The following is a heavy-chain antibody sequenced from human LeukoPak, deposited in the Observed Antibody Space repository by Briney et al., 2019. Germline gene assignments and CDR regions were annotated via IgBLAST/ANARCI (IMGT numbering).Heavy chain of an antibody. CDR3: AREVASPVEY. D-gene: IGHD2-15*01. CDR1: GDSIKSASYH. J-gene: IGHJ4*02. V-gene: IGHV4-39*02. Sequence: SETLSLTCTVSGDSIKSASYHWGWIRQPPGKGLEWIGSIYYSGTTYYNPSLISRLTISVDTSRNQFSLRLSSVTAADTAVYHCAREVASPVEYWGQGSLVTVSS. CDR2: IYYSGTT.